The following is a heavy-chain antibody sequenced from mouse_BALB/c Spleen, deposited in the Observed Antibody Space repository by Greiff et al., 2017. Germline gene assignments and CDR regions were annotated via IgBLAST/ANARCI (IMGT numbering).Heavy chain of an antibody. CDR1: GYAFTNYL. CDR2: INPGSGGT. D-gene: IGHD2-4*01. V-gene: IGHV1-54*01. CDR3: ARRGYDYDY. Sequence: QVQLKQSGAELVRPGTSVKVSCKASGYAFTNYLIEWVKQRPGQGLEWIGVINPGSGGTNYNEKFKGKATLTADKSSSTAYMQLSSLTSDDSAVYFCARRGYDYDYWGQGTTLTVSS. J-gene: IGHJ2*01.